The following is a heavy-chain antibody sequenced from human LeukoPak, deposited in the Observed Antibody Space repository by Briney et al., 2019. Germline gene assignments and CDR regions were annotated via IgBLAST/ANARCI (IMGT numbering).Heavy chain of an antibody. CDR1: GFSFDDYP. J-gene: IGHJ3*02. V-gene: IGHV3-43*02. CDR3: AKEIDTLGTNAFDI. CDR2: INEDGGKT. D-gene: IGHD2-15*01. Sequence: PGGSLRLSCAASGFSFDDYPMHWVRQAPGKGLEWVSLINEDGGKTFYADSVWGRFTISRDNSKNSLYLQMNSLRTEDTALYYCAKEIDTLGTNAFDIWGQGTIVTVSS.